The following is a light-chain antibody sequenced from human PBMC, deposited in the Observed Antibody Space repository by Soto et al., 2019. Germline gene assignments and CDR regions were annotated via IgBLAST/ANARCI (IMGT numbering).Light chain of an antibody. V-gene: IGKV2-28*01. CDR3: VQALQTPPT. J-gene: IGKJ1*01. CDR2: LGS. Sequence: DIVMTQSPLSLPVTPGEPASISCRSSQSLLHSNGYNYLDWYLQKPGQSPQLLIYLGSNRASGVPDRFSGSGSGTDFTLKISRVEAEDVGVYYCVQALQTPPTFGHGTKVEIK. CDR1: QSLLHSNGYNY.